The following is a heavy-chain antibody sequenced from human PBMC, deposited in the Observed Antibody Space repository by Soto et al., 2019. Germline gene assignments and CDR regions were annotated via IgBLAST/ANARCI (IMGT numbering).Heavy chain of an antibody. CDR3: ARDSVTTATTRSFAY. CDR2: ISSSSSTI. CDR1: GFTFKTYS. V-gene: IGHV3-48*02. D-gene: IGHD4-17*01. Sequence: EEQLVESGGGLVQPGGSLRLSCVASGFTFKTYSMNWVRQAPGKGLVWVSYISSSSSTIYYTDSVKGRFTISRDNAKNSLYLQMNSLRDEDTSVYYCARDSVTTATTRSFAYWGQGTLVTVSS. J-gene: IGHJ4*02.